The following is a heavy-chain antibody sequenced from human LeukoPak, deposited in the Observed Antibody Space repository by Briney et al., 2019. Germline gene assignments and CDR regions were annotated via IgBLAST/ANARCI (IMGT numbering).Heavy chain of an antibody. CDR3: ARGAMVRTPTPYYFDY. CDR2: ISAYNGNT. CDR1: GGTFSSYA. D-gene: IGHD3-10*01. V-gene: IGHV1-18*01. J-gene: IGHJ4*02. Sequence: ASVKVSCKASGGTFSSYAISWVRQAPGQGLEWMGWISAYNGNTNYAQKLQGRVTMTTDTSTSTAYMELRSLRSDDTAVYYCARGAMVRTPTPYYFDYWGQGTLVTVSS.